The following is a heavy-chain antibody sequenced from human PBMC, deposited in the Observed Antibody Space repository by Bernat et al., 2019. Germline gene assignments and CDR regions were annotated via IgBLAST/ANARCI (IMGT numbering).Heavy chain of an antibody. CDR2: VHSDASAT. Sequence: EVKLVESGGGIVQPGGSLRLSCAASGFNFGYYWMHWVRQAPGKGLVWVARVHSDASATSYADPVKGRFTISRDNANDMLYLQMNSLRVEDTAVYYCARGDWEAFELWGEGTMITVSS. CDR3: ARGDWEAFEL. CDR1: GFNFGYYW. J-gene: IGHJ3*01. V-gene: IGHV3-74*03. D-gene: IGHD3-16*01.